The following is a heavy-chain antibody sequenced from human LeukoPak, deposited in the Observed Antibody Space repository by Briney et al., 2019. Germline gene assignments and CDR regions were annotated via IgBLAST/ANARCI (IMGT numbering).Heavy chain of an antibody. CDR2: ISASGGST. D-gene: IGHD6-19*01. CDR1: GFTFSSDA. CDR3: AEGWLGDALDV. V-gene: IGHV3-23*01. J-gene: IGHJ3*01. Sequence: GGALRLSCAASGFTFSSDAMSWVRQAPGKGLDWVSVISASGGSTYYADSVKGRFTISRDNSKNTLYLQMSSLRADDTALYYCAEGWLGDALDVWGQGTMVTVSS.